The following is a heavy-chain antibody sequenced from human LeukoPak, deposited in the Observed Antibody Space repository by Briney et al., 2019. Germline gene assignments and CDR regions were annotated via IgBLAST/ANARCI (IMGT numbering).Heavy chain of an antibody. CDR3: ARVQWELLYPDY. Sequence: GGSLRLSCAASGFTFSSYAMHWVRQAPGKGLEWVALISYDESYKYYADSVKGRFTISRDNSKNTLYLQMNSLRVEDTAVYYCARVQWELLYPDYWGQGTLVTVSS. D-gene: IGHD1-26*01. J-gene: IGHJ4*02. CDR2: ISYDESYK. V-gene: IGHV3-30-3*01. CDR1: GFTFSSYA.